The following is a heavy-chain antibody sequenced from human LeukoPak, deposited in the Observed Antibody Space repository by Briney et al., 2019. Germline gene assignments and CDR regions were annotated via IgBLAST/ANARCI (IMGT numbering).Heavy chain of an antibody. CDR2: IYYSGIT. CDR1: GGSISSSNYY. CDR3: ARQLIYCSSTSCHFDY. D-gene: IGHD2-2*01. J-gene: IGHJ4*02. Sequence: SETLSLTCTVSGGSISSSNYYWGWIRQPPGKGLECIGSIYYSGITYYNPSLKSRVTISVETSNNQFSLKLSSVTAADTAMYYCARQLIYCSSTSCHFDYWGQGTLVTVSS. V-gene: IGHV4-39*01.